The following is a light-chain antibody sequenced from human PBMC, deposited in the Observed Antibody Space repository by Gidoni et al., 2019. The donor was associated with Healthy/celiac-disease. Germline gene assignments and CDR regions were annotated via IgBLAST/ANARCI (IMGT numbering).Light chain of an antibody. CDR2: YDS. CDR1: NIGSKS. Sequence: SYVLTQPPSVSVAPGNTARITCGGNNIGSKSVHCYQQKPGQAPVLVIYYDSDRPSGIPERFSGSNSGNTATLTISRVEAGDEADYYWQVWDSSSDPHVVFGGGTKLTVL. J-gene: IGLJ2*01. V-gene: IGLV3-21*04. CDR3: QVWDSSSDPHVV.